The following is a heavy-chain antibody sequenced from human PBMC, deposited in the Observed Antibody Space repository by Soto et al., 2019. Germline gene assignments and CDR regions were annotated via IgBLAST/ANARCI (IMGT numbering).Heavy chain of an antibody. Sequence: PSETLSLTCTVSGGSISSSSYYWGWIRQPPGKGLEWIGSIYYSGSTYYNPSLKSRVTISVDTSKNQFSLKLSSVTAADTAVYFCSRWEYSSSSRDYWGQGTLVNVFS. J-gene: IGHJ4*02. D-gene: IGHD6-6*01. V-gene: IGHV4-39*01. CDR1: GGSISSSSYY. CDR3: SRWEYSSSSRDY. CDR2: IYYSGST.